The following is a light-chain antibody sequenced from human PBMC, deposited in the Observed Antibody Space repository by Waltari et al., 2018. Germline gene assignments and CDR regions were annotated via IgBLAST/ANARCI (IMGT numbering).Light chain of an antibody. J-gene: IGKJ4*01. CDR3: QQYNDWPPLT. Sequence: VMTQSPATLSVSPGERATLSCRASQSVSSFLAWYQQKPGQAPRLLIYGASTRATGIPARFSGSGSGTEFTLTISSLQSEDFAVYYCQQYNDWPPLTFGGGTKVEIK. CDR2: GAS. V-gene: IGKV3-15*01. CDR1: QSVSSF.